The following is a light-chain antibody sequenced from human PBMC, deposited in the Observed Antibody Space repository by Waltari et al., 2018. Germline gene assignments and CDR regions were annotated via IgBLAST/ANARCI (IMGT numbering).Light chain of an antibody. Sequence: SSALTQAPSVSVSPGQTARNTCSGDVLPRHDAYWYQQKPGQAPVLVMYRDRERPSVIPERFSGSSSGTTVTLIISGVLAEDEADYYCQSPDSSGAYVFGPGTKLTVL. V-gene: IGLV3-25*03. CDR1: VLPRHD. J-gene: IGLJ1*01. CDR3: QSPDSSGAYV. CDR2: RDR.